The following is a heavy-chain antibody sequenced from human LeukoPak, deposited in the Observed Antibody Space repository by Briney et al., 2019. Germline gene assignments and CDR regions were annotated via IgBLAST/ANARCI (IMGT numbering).Heavy chain of an antibody. CDR1: GDSVSSNSAA. V-gene: IGHV6-1*01. J-gene: IGHJ4*02. CDR2: TYHRSKWFN. CDR3: ARSAALGIDY. Sequence: SQTLSLTCAISGDSVSSNSAAWNWIRQSPSGGLRWLGRTYHRSKWFNGYAVSVRGRITINPDTSKNQFSLQLNSVTPEDTAVYYCARSAALGIDYWGQGTLVTVSS. D-gene: IGHD7-27*01.